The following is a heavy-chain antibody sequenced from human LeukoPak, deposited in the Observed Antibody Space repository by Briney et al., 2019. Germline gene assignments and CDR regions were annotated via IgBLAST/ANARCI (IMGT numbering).Heavy chain of an antibody. CDR3: VRENCELPGGFDY. V-gene: IGHV3-21*01. D-gene: IGHD1-1*01. CDR1: GFTFSTYS. J-gene: IGHJ4*02. Sequence: GGSLRLSCAASGFTFSTYSIIWVRQAPGRGLDWVSSISSSSSYIYYADSVKGRFTISRDNAKNSLYLQMNSLTAEDTAVYYCVRENCELPGGFDYWGQGTLVTVSS. CDR2: ISSSSSYI.